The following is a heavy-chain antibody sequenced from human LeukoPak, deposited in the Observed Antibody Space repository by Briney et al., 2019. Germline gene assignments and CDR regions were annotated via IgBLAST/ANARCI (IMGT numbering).Heavy chain of an antibody. CDR1: GLTVSSNY. CDR3: ARVRGNSDYEYFDF. Sequence: GGSLRLSCVVSGLTVSSNYMSWVRQAPGQGLEWVSTIYSGTNTHYADSVKGRFTISRDNSKNTVYLEMQSLTAEDTAVYYCARVRGNSDYEYFDFWGQGTLVAVSS. V-gene: IGHV3-53*01. J-gene: IGHJ4*02. D-gene: IGHD4/OR15-4a*01. CDR2: IYSGTNT.